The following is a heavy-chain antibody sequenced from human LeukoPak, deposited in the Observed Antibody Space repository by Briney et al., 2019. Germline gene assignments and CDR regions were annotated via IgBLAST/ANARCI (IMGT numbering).Heavy chain of an antibody. CDR3: AREGVPAAMPEPIFDY. J-gene: IGHJ4*02. D-gene: IGHD2-2*01. CDR1: GGTFSSYA. Sequence: SVKVSCKASGGTFSSYAISWVRQAPGQGLEWMGRIIPILGIANYAQKFQGRVTITADKSTSTAYMELSSLRSEGTAVYYCAREGVPAAMPEPIFDYWGQGTLVTVSS. V-gene: IGHV1-69*04. CDR2: IIPILGIA.